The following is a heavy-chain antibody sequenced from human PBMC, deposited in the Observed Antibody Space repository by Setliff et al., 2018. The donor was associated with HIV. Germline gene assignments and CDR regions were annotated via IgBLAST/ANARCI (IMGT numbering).Heavy chain of an antibody. CDR2: IIPILGIA. CDR1: GGTFSSYA. J-gene: IGHJ4*02. V-gene: IGHV1-69*10. CDR3: ARDRRTGYDILTGYSFDY. D-gene: IGHD3-9*01. Sequence: SAKVSCKASGGTFSSYAISWVRQAPGQGLEWMGGIIPILGIANYAQKFQGRVTITADKSTSTADMELSSLRSEDTAVYYCARDRRTGYDILTGYSFDYWGQGTRVTVSS.